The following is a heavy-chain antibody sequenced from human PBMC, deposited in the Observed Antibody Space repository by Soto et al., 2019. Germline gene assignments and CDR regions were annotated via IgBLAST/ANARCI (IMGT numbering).Heavy chain of an antibody. Sequence: GGSLRLSCAASGFTFRTYAMHWVRQAPGKGLEWLAVISYDGSNEYYADSVKGRFTISRDNSKNTVYLQMSSLRLEDTAVYYCARVREFGTTNDYSDYWGQGTLVTVSS. V-gene: IGHV3-30*15. CDR3: ARVREFGTTNDYSDY. CDR2: ISYDGSNE. J-gene: IGHJ4*02. CDR1: GFTFRTYA. D-gene: IGHD1-7*01.